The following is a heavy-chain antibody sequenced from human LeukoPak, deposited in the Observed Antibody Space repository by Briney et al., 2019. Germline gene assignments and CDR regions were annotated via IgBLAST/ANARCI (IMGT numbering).Heavy chain of an antibody. CDR3: ARDQDGEIYYDPLPFPAPDY. Sequence: GGSLRLSCAASGFTFSSYSMIWVRQAPGKGLEWVSSISSSSSYIYYADSVKGRFTISRDNAKNSLYLQMNSLRAEDTAVYYCARDQDGEIYYDPLPFPAPDYWGQGTLVTVSS. CDR2: ISSSSSYI. D-gene: IGHD3-22*01. J-gene: IGHJ4*02. V-gene: IGHV3-21*01. CDR1: GFTFSSYS.